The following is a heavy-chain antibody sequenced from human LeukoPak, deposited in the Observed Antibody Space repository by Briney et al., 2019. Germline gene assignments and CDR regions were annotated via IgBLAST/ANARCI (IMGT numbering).Heavy chain of an antibody. CDR2: IYDSGST. D-gene: IGHD7-27*01. CDR3: ARRATATGSWGYFDY. J-gene: IGHJ4*02. CDR1: GDSIGSTTYY. V-gene: IGHV4-39*01. Sequence: PSETLSLTCTVSGDSIGSTTYYWGWLRQPPGKGLEWIGNIYDSGSTYNNPSLKSRVTISVDTSKNQFSLKLSSVTAADTAVYYCARRATATGSWGYFDYWGQGTLVTVSS.